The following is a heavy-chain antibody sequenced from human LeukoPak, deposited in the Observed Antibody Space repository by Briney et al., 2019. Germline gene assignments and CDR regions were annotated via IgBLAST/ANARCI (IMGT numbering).Heavy chain of an antibody. V-gene: IGHV3-13*01. J-gene: IGHJ4*02. CDR1: GFTFSSYD. D-gene: IGHD1-26*01. CDR3: AKDTYSGSYSSFDY. CDR2: IGVAGDT. Sequence: PGGSLRLSCAASGFTFSSYDMHWVRQATGKRLEWVSAIGVAGDTYYPGSVKGRFTISRDNSKNTLYLQMNSLRAEDTAVYYCAKDTYSGSYSSFDYWGQGTLVTVSS.